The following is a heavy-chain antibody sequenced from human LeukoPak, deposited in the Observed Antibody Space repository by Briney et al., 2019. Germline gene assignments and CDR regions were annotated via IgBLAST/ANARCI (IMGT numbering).Heavy chain of an antibody. V-gene: IGHV3-74*01. J-gene: IGHJ4*02. CDR3: ARGTSEDYGLDY. D-gene: IGHD3-16*01. CDR1: GFTFSDYW. CDR2: ISTDGSTT. Sequence: PGGSLRLSCAGSGFTFSDYWMHWISQGPGKGLVWVSHISTDGSTTAYAGSVKGRFTVSRDNAKNTLYLQMNSLTPEDTAVYYCARGTSEDYGLDYSGQGDVVTVSS.